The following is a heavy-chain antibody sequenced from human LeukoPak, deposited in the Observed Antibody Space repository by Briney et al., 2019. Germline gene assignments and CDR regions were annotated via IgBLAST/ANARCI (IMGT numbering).Heavy chain of an antibody. CDR2: MNPNSGNT. V-gene: IGHV1-8*01. J-gene: IGHJ4*02. D-gene: IGHD3-10*01. CDR3: ARGSGSYYNSDY. Sequence: ASVKGSCKASGYTFTSYDINWVRQATGQGLEWMGWMNPNSGNTGYAQKFQGRVTMTRNTSISTAYMELSSLRSEDTAVYYCARGSGSYYNSDYWGQGTLVTVSS. CDR1: GYTFTSYD.